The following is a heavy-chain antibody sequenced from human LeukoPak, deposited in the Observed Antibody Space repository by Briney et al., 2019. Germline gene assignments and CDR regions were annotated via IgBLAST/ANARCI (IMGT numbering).Heavy chain of an antibody. CDR3: ARGFRGWYAEGFDY. J-gene: IGHJ4*02. CDR1: GFTFSSSE. V-gene: IGHV3-7*01. Sequence: PGGSLRLSCVASGFTFSSSEMNWVRQAPGKGLEWVANIKQDGSEKYYVDSVKGRFSISRDNAKNSLYLQMHSLRAEDTAVYYCARGFRGWYAEGFDYWGQGTLVTVSS. D-gene: IGHD6-19*01. CDR2: IKQDGSEK.